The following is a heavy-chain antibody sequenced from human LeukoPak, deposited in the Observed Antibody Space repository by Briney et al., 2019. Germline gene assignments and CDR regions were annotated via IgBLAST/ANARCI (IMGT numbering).Heavy chain of an antibody. CDR2: IKSKTDGGTT. D-gene: IGHD3-16*01. CDR3: ALTNPPAYFSDAFDI. V-gene: IGHV3-15*01. J-gene: IGHJ3*02. CDR1: GFTLSNAW. Sequence: PGGSLRLSCAASGFTLSNAWMRWVRQPPGKGLEWVGPIKSKTDGGTTDYAAPVKGRFTISGDSSKTTLYLQLNTLTTDDTALYYCALTNPPAYFSDAFDIWGQGTMVTVSS.